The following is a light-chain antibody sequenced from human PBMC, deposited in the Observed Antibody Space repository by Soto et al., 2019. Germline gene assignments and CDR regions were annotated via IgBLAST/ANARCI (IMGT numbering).Light chain of an antibody. V-gene: IGKV3-15*01. CDR2: GAS. CDR3: QQYNNWPPSFT. Sequence: EIVMTQSPATLSVSPGEGATLSCRASHTVSSSLAWYQQKPGQAPRLLVYGASTRATGIPARFSGRGSGREITLTISSLQSEAFAVYYCQQYNNWPPSFTFGPGTKVDIK. CDR1: HTVSSS. J-gene: IGKJ3*01.